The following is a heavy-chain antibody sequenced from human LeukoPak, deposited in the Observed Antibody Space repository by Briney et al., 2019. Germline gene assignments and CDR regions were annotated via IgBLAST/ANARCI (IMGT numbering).Heavy chain of an antibody. V-gene: IGHV3-21*01. D-gene: IGHD3-10*01. CDR2: ISSSSSYI. J-gene: IGHJ3*02. CDR3: ARDQVWFGEWPDAFDI. Sequence: GGSLRLSCAASGFTFSSYSMNWVSQAPGKWLEWVSSISSSSSYIYYADSVKGRFTISRDNAKNSLYLQMNSLRAEDTAVYYCARDQVWFGEWPDAFDIWGQGTMVTVSS. CDR1: GFTFSSYS.